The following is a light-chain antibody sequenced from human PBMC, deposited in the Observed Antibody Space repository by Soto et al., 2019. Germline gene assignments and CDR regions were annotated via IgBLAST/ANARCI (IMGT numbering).Light chain of an antibody. Sequence: DIQLTQSPSSLSASVGDRVTITCRASQSISSYLNCYQQKPWKAPKLLIYAASSLQSGVPSRFSGSGSGTDCTLTISSLKPEDIATYYCQQSYSTPFTFGPGTKVDIK. V-gene: IGKV1-39*01. CDR1: QSISSY. CDR3: QQSYSTPFT. J-gene: IGKJ3*01. CDR2: AAS.